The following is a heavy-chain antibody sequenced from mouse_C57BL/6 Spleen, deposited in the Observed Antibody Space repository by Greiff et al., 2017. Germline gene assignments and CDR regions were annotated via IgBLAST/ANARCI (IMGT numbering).Heavy chain of an antibody. J-gene: IGHJ1*03. CDR1: GYSITSGYD. CDR2: ISYSGST. CDR3: ASHGSSYEGYFDV. Sequence: VQLKESGPGMVKPSQSLSLTCTVTGYSITSGYDWHWIRHFPGNKLEWMGYISYSGSTNYNPSLKSRISITHDTSKNHFFLKLNSVTTEDTATYYCASHGSSYEGYFDVWGTGTTVTVSS. V-gene: IGHV3-1*01. D-gene: IGHD1-1*01.